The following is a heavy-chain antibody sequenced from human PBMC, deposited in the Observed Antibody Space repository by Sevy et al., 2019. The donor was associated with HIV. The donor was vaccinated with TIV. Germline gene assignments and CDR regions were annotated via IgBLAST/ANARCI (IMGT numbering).Heavy chain of an antibody. V-gene: IGHV5-51*01. CDR2: IYPGDSDI. CDR1: GYSFTKYW. Sequence: GESLKIPCKGSGYSFTKYWIGWVRQMPGKGLEWMGIIYPGDSDIRYSPSFPGQVTFSVDKSISTAYLQWSSLKASDTAMYYCARQILGDSSTWYFLDAFDIWGQGTMVTVSS. D-gene: IGHD2-2*01. J-gene: IGHJ3*02. CDR3: ARQILGDSSTWYFLDAFDI.